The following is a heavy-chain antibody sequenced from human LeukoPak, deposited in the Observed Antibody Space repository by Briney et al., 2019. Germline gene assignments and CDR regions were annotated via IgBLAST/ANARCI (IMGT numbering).Heavy chain of an antibody. J-gene: IGHJ4*02. CDR2: INSESSDI. CDR3: ARDPYPPQLIDY. Sequence: PGGSLRLSCTASGFTFSLYAMNWVRQAPGKGLEWVSYINSESSDILYAGSVKGRFTISRDIAKNSLYLQMNSLRAEDTAVYYCARDPYPPQLIDYWGQGTLVTVSS. V-gene: IGHV3-21*05. D-gene: IGHD5-18*01. CDR1: GFTFSLYA.